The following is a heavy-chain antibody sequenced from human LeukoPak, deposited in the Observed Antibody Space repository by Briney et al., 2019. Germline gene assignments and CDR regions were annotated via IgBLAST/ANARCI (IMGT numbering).Heavy chain of an antibody. D-gene: IGHD3-9*01. Sequence: SETLSLTCAVYGGSFRGDHWSWIRQPPGKGLEWIGEINHSGSTNYNPSLKSRVTISVDTSKNQFSLKLSSVTAADTAVYYCARGVPYYDILTGYSVAHYFDYWGQGTLVTVSS. CDR1: GGSFRGDH. CDR3: ARGVPYYDILTGYSVAHYFDY. V-gene: IGHV4-34*01. CDR2: INHSGST. J-gene: IGHJ4*02.